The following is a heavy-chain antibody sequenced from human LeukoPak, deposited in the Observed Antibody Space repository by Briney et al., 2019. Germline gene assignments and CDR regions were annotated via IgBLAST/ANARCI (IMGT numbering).Heavy chain of an antibody. Sequence: GRSLRLSCAASGFSFRDYGMHWVRQAPGKGLEWVSYINSNSRTIYYADSVRGRFSISRDNAKNSVFLQMNSLRVEDTAVYYCARDAPGTVTNDYWGQGTLVTVSS. CDR3: ARDAPGTVTNDY. J-gene: IGHJ4*02. CDR2: INSNSRTI. CDR1: GFSFRDYG. V-gene: IGHV3-48*04. D-gene: IGHD4-17*01.